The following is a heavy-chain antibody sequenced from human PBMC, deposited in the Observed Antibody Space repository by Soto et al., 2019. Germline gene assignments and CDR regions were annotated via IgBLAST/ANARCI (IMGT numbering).Heavy chain of an antibody. CDR2: ISGNNGAT. CDR1: GYTFANYG. Sequence: ASVKVSCKASGYTFANYGISWVRQAPGQGLEWMGWISGNNGATNFAPKVQDRITMTLDTSTGVASLTLRSLRSDDTAIYYCVRDLKYLRVTGNWFASCGQGTLVTVDS. D-gene: IGHD1-1*01. J-gene: IGHJ5*01. V-gene: IGHV1-18*04. CDR3: VRDLKYLRVTGNWFAS.